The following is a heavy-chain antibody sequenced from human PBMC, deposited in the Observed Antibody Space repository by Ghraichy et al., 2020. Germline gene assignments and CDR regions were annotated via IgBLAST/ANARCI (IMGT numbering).Heavy chain of an antibody. Sequence: SETLSLTCAVYGGSFSGYYWSWIRQPPGKGLEWIGEINHSGSTNYNPSLKSRVTISVDTSKNQFSLKLRSVTAADTAVYYCASTAPISGSGTTRAYLRNDAFDIWGQGTMVTVSS. CDR2: INHSGST. CDR3: ASTAPISGSGTTRAYLRNDAFDI. D-gene: IGHD3-10*01. V-gene: IGHV4-34*01. J-gene: IGHJ3*02. CDR1: GGSFSGYY.